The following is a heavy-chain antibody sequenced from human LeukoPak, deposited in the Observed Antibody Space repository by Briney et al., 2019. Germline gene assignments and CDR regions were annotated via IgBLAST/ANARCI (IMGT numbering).Heavy chain of an antibody. D-gene: IGHD1-14*01. V-gene: IGHV4-59*01. CDR1: GGSISSYY. CDR2: IYYSGST. J-gene: IGHJ4*02. Sequence: SETLSLTCTVSGGSISSYYWSWIRQPPGKGLEWIGYIYYSGSTNYNPSLKSRVTISVDTSKNQFSLKLSSVTAADTAVYYCARAVYGKSYFDYWGQGTLVTVSS. CDR3: ARAVYGKSYFDY.